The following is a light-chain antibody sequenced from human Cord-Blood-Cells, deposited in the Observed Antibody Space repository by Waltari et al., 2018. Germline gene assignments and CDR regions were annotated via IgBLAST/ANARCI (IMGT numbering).Light chain of an antibody. CDR3: CSYAGSSTYV. J-gene: IGLJ1*01. V-gene: IGLV2-23*02. CDR2: EVS. CDR1: SSDVGRYNL. Sequence: QSDLTQPASVSGSPGQSITISCPGTSSDVGRYNLISWYQQHPGKAPKLMIYEVSKRPSGVSNRFSGSKSGNTTSLTISGLQAEDEADYYCCSYAGSSTYVFGTGTKVTVL.